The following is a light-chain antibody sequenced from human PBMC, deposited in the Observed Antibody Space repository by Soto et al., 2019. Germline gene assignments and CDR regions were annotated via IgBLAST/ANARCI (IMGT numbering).Light chain of an antibody. J-gene: IGKJ2*01. V-gene: IGKV1-39*01. Sequence: DIQMTQSPSSLSASVGDRVTITCRARQSISRYLNWYQQKPGKAPKLLIYAASSLQSGVPSRFSGSGSGTDFTLTISSLQPEDSATYRCQQSYSTPRLFTFGQGTNLEIQ. CDR3: QQSYSTPRLFT. CDR1: QSISRY. CDR2: AAS.